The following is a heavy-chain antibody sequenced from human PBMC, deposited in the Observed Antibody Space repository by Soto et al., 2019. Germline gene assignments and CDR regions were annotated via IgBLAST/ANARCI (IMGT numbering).Heavy chain of an antibody. CDR3: ARDYSGYTTMARFWWFDP. D-gene: IGHD5-12*01. CDR2: IYYSGST. J-gene: IGHJ5*02. V-gene: IGHV4-31*03. Sequence: QVQLQESGPGLVKPSQTLSLTCTVSGGSISSGGYYWSWIRQHPGKGLEWIGYIYYSGSTYYNPSLKSRVTISVDTSKNQFSLKLSSVTAADTAVYYCARDYSGYTTMARFWWFDPWGQGTLVTVSS. CDR1: GGSISSGGYY.